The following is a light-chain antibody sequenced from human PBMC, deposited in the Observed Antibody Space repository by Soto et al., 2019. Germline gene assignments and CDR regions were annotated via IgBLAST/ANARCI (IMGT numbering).Light chain of an antibody. J-gene: IGKJ2*01. V-gene: IGKV3-15*01. CDR2: GAS. CDR3: QQYNNWPPRT. CDR1: QSISNS. Sequence: EIVMTQSPASLSVSPGKTANLSCRASQSISNSLAWYQQKPGQAPSLLIYGASTRATGIPARFSGSGSGTEFTLTISSLQSEDSALYYCQQYNNWPPRTFGQGTKLEIK.